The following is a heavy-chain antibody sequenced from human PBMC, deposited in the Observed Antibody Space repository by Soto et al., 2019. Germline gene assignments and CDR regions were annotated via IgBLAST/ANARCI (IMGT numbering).Heavy chain of an antibody. CDR1: WGAFNNYP. Sequence: SVKVSCKTSWGAFNNYPISWVRQAPGQGLEWMGGIFPRLGTTTYAQKEQGRVSMTADESTSTVYMELSDLWFEDTAIHYCGIDACCCGGDCYSLVYWGRRSLFAVAS. J-gene: IGHJ4*02. V-gene: IGHV1-69*13. CDR3: GIDACCCGGDCYSLVY. CDR2: IFPRLGTT. D-gene: IGHD2-21*02.